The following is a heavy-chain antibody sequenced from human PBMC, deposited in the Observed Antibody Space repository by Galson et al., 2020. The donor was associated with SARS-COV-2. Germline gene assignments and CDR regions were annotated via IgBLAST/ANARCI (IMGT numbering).Heavy chain of an antibody. D-gene: IGHD2-21*01. J-gene: IGHJ4*02. CDR1: GGSFSGYY. CDR2: ITPTGSI. V-gene: IGHV4-34*01. CDR3: ARGTRDVTMLVMIATAASYYFDF. Sequence: SQASETLSLTCAVYGGSFSGYYWGWVRQSPGKGLEWIGEITPTGSINSNPSLTSRVTISKDTSKNQFSLRLRSVTAADTAMYFCARGTRDVTMLVMIATAASYYFDFWGQGSLVTVSS.